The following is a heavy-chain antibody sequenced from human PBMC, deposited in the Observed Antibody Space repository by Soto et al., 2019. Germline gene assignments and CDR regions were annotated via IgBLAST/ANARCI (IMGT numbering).Heavy chain of an antibody. V-gene: IGHV3-30*18. CDR3: AKDQASGQGSFDS. Sequence: GGSLRLSCAASGFTFNIYGMHWVRQAPDKGLEWVALISYDGSNQYYADSVKGRFTISRDNSKNTLFLQMNSLRADDTAVYYFAKDQASGQGSFDSWGQGTLVTVSS. J-gene: IGHJ4*02. CDR1: GFTFNIYG. CDR2: ISYDGSNQ.